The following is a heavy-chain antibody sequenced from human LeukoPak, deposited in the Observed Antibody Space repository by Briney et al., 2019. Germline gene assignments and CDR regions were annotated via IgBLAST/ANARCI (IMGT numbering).Heavy chain of an antibody. CDR2: IYYSGST. V-gene: IGHV4-61*10. Sequence: PSQTLSLTCTVSGGSIRSGSYCWSWIRQPAGKGLEYIGYIYYSGSTNYNPSLKSRVTISVDTSKNHFSLQLSSVTAADTAVYYCARGGRYSYSPIHYWGQGTLVTVSS. CDR1: GGSIRSGSYC. D-gene: IGHD5-18*01. CDR3: ARGGRYSYSPIHY. J-gene: IGHJ4*02.